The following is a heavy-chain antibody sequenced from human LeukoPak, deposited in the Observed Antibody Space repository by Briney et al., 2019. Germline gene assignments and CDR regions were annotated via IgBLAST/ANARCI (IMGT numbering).Heavy chain of an antibody. Sequence: ASVKVSCKASGYTFTSYGISWVRQAPGQGLEWMGWISAYNGNTNYVQKLQSRVTMTTDTSTSTAYMELRSLRSDDTAVYYCARDGASGSYLFYWGQGTLVTVSS. CDR3: ARDGASGSYLFY. CDR1: GYTFTSYG. CDR2: ISAYNGNT. J-gene: IGHJ4*02. V-gene: IGHV1-18*01. D-gene: IGHD1-26*01.